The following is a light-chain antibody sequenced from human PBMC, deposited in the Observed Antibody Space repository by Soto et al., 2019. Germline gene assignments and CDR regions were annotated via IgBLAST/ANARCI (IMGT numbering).Light chain of an antibody. Sequence: DIEMAQSPATGSGSVGVRVTMTCRTSQTISSWLDWYQQKPGKAPKLLNDKASTLKSGVPSRFSGSGSGTEFTLTISSEQPDDFATNYFQHYNSYSEAFGQGTNVDI. CDR2: KAS. J-gene: IGKJ1*01. CDR3: QHYNSYSEA. V-gene: IGKV1-5*03. CDR1: QTISSW.